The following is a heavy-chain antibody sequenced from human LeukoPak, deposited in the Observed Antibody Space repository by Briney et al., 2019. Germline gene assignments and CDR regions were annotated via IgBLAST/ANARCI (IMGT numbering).Heavy chain of an antibody. J-gene: IGHJ4*02. V-gene: IGHV2-5*02. Sequence: SGPTLLHPPQTLTLTYTFSGFSLPTRGVGVGWIRQPPGKALEWLPVIYADDDKRYSQSLKTRLTITKDTSKNQVVLIMTNMDPVDTGTYYCAHDQLAGFDYWGQGTLVTVSS. CDR3: AHDQLAGFDY. D-gene: IGHD1-1*01. CDR2: IYADDDK. CDR1: GFSLPTRGVG.